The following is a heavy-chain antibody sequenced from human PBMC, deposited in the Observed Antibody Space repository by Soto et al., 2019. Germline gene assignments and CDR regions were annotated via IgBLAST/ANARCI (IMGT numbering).Heavy chain of an antibody. Sequence: GASVKVSCKASGYTFTSFAIHWVRQAPGQSLEWLGWINAGNGNAKYSQKFQGRVTITRDTSASIAFMELSSLRSEDTAVYYCARNEAPTVTPSYWLDPWGQGTLSPSPQ. CDR3: ARNEAPTVTPSYWLDP. CDR1: GYTFTSFA. J-gene: IGHJ5*02. D-gene: IGHD4-17*01. V-gene: IGHV1-3*01. CDR2: INAGNGNA.